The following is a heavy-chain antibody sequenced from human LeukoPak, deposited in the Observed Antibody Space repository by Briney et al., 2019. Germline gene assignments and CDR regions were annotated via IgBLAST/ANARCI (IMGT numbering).Heavy chain of an antibody. CDR3: VRTSD. V-gene: IGHV1-69*13. D-gene: IGHD6-6*01. CDR1: GGSFNSYA. CDR2: IIPLLGTA. Sequence: GASVKVPCKDVGGSFNSYAIYWVRQAPGQGLEWVGGIIPLLGTASYAQMFQGRLTITADESTSTVYMELSSLGSEDTAIYYCVRTSDWGQGTLVAVSS. J-gene: IGHJ4*02.